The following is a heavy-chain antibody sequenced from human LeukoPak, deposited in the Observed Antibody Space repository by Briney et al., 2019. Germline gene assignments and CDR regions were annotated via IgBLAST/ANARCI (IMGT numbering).Heavy chain of an antibody. CDR2: ISADAVDT. J-gene: IGHJ5*02. V-gene: IGHV3-23*01. Sequence: GGSLRLSCVASGFTFSNHAMTWVRQAPGKGLEWVSAISADAVDTFYASSVKGRFTISRDNSKNTMYLQINSLRAEDTAIYYCAKDVWWSVSWGQGTLVTVSS. D-gene: IGHD2-8*02. CDR1: GFTFSNHA. CDR3: AKDVWWSVS.